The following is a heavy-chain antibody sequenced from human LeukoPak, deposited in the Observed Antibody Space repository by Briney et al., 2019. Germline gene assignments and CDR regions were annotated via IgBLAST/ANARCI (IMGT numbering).Heavy chain of an antibody. CDR2: IYHSGST. D-gene: IGHD1-7*01. CDR1: GYSISSGYY. V-gene: IGHV4-38-2*02. Sequence: SETLSLTCTVSGYSISSGYYWGWIRQPPGKGLEWIGSIYHSGSTYYNPSLKSRVTISVDTSKNQFSLKLSSVTAADTAVFYCARALVELGWFDPWGQGTLVTVSS. CDR3: ARALVELGWFDP. J-gene: IGHJ5*02.